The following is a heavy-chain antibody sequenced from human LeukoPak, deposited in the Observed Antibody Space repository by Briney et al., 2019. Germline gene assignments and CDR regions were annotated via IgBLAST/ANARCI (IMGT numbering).Heavy chain of an antibody. CDR2: IYYSGST. CDR3: ARDRGSGSVDY. J-gene: IGHJ4*02. V-gene: IGHV4-59*01. D-gene: IGHD3-16*01. Sequence: PSETLSLTCTVSGGSISSYYWSWIRQPPGKGLEWIGYIYYSGSTNYNPSLKSRVTISVDTSKNQFSLKLSSVTAADTAVYYCARDRGSGSVDYWGQGTLVTASS. CDR1: GGSISSYY.